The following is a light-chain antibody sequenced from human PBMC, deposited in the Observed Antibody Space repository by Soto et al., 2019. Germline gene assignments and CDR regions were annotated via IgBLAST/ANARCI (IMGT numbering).Light chain of an antibody. J-gene: IGLJ3*02. CDR1: KLGDKY. V-gene: IGLV3-1*01. CDR2: EDN. CDR3: QAWDSNLVV. Sequence: SYELTQAPSLSVSPGQTASISCSGDKLGDKYACWYQQKPGQPPILVIYEDNKRPSGVPERFSGSNSGNTATLTISGTQAMDEADYYCQAWDSNLVVFGGGTKLTVL.